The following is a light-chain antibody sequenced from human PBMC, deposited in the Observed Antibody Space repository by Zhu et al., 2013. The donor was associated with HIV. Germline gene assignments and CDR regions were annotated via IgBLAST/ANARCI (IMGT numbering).Light chain of an antibody. CDR2: DVS. Sequence: QSALTQPRSVSGSPGQSVTFSCTGTSSDVGGYKYVSWYQQHPGKAPKLMIYDVSKRPSGVPHRFSGSKSGNTASLTVSGLQADDEADYYCSSYTSSSTLVVFGGGTKLTVL. V-gene: IGLV2-11*01. CDR3: SSYTSSSTLVV. CDR1: SSDVGGYKY. J-gene: IGLJ2*01.